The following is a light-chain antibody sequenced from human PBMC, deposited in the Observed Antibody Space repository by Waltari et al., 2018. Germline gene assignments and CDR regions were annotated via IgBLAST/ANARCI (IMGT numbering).Light chain of an antibody. Sequence: DIQMTQSPSSLSASVGARVTITCRASQSISSYLNWYQQKPGKAPKLLIYAASSLRSGVPSRFSGSGSGTDFTLTISSLQPEDFATYYYQQSYSTPLTFGPGPKWISN. V-gene: IGKV1-39*01. CDR1: QSISSY. J-gene: IGKJ3*01. CDR2: AAS. CDR3: QQSYSTPLT.